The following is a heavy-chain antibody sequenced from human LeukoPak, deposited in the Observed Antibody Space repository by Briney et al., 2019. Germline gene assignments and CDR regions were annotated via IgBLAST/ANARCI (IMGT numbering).Heavy chain of an antibody. D-gene: IGHD3-10*01. J-gene: IGHJ6*02. Sequence: ASVKVSCKASGYTFTSYGISWVRQAPGQGLERMGWISAYNGNTNYAQKLQGRVTMTTDTSTSTAYMELRSLRSDDTAVYYCARDLYGSGSYLLYYYYYGMDVWGQGTTVTVSS. V-gene: IGHV1-18*01. CDR3: ARDLYGSGSYLLYYYYYGMDV. CDR2: ISAYNGNT. CDR1: GYTFTSYG.